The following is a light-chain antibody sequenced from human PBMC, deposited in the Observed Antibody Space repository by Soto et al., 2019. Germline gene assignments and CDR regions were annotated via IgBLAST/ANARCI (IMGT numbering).Light chain of an antibody. J-gene: IGKJ4*01. CDR2: GSS. Sequence: EIVLTQSPGTLSLSPGERATLSCRASQSVSSCYLAWYQQKPGHAPRLLIYGSSSTATGIPDRFSGSGSGTDFTLTISRLEPEDFAVYYCQQYGTSPLTFGGGTKVEIK. CDR3: QQYGTSPLT. CDR1: QSVSSCY. V-gene: IGKV3-20*01.